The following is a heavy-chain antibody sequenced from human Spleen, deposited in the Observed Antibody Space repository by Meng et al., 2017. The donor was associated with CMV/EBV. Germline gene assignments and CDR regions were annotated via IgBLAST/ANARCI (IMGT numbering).Heavy chain of an antibody. Sequence: GESLKISCAASGFTVSSTYMTWVRQAPGKGLEWVSVIVSGGVTYYADSVKGRFTISRDNAKNSLYLQMSSLRIEDTAVYYCAKEAANLEYLSTYYYGMDVWGQGTTVTVSS. CDR1: GFTVSSTY. CDR3: AKEAANLEYLSTYYYGMDV. J-gene: IGHJ6*02. V-gene: IGHV3-53*05. D-gene: IGHD3-3*01. CDR2: IVSGGVT.